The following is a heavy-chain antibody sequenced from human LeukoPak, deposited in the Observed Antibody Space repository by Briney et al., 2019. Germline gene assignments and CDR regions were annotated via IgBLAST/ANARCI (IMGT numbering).Heavy chain of an antibody. Sequence: QPGGSLRPSCAASGFTFSSYEMNWVRQAPGKGLEWVSYISSSGSTIYYADSVKGRFTISRDNAKNSLYLQMNSLRAEDTAVYYCARGEVGATGGPFDYWGQGTLVTVSS. D-gene: IGHD1-26*01. J-gene: IGHJ4*02. CDR2: ISSSGSTI. CDR3: ARGEVGATGGPFDY. CDR1: GFTFSSYE. V-gene: IGHV3-48*03.